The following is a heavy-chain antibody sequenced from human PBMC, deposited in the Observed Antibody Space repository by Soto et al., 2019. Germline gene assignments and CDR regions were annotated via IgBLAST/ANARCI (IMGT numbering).Heavy chain of an antibody. Sequence: GASVKVSCKASGYTFTSYYMHWVRQAPGQGLERMGIINPSGGSTSYAQKFQGRVTMTRDTSTSTVYMELSSLRSEDTAVYYCARDPRAGVAVADYYYYGMDVWGQGTTVTVSS. J-gene: IGHJ6*02. CDR1: GYTFTSYY. CDR3: ARDPRAGVAVADYYYYGMDV. CDR2: INPSGGST. D-gene: IGHD6-19*01. V-gene: IGHV1-46*01.